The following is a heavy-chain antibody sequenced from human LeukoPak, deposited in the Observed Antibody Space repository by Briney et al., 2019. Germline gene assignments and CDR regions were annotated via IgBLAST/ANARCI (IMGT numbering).Heavy chain of an antibody. D-gene: IGHD1-26*01. Sequence: GSLRLSCAASGFTFGSYSIIWVRQSPAKGLEWVSSISSGSDYIHYADSVRGRFTISRDNAKSSVFLQMNSLRAEDSAVYYCARDAGRRVGSITTAFDYWGPGTLVTVS. J-gene: IGHJ4*02. CDR3: ARDAGRRVGSITTAFDY. CDR1: GFTFGSYS. CDR2: ISSGSDYI. V-gene: IGHV3-21*06.